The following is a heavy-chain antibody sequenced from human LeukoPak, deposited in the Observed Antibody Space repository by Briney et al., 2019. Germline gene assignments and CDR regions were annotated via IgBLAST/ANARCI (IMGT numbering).Heavy chain of an antibody. J-gene: IGHJ4*02. V-gene: IGHV4-4*07. D-gene: IGHD4-17*01. CDR3: ARMEAVTTEFDY. CDR2: IHVNGVT. Sequence: SETLSLTCTVSGGSISNYFWSWIRQPAGKGLEWIGRIHVNGVTNHNPSLKSRVTMSLDTSRNQVSLKLASVTAADTAVYYCARMEAVTTEFDYWGQGTLVTVSS. CDR1: GGSISNYF.